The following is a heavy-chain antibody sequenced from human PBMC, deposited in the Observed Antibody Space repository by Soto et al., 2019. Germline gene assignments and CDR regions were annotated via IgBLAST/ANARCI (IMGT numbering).Heavy chain of an antibody. CDR2: INQDGSGK. Sequence: GGSLRLSCAASGFTSSDYWMTWVRQAPGKGLELVANINQDGSGKYYVDSLKGRFTISRDNTKNSLYLQMNSLRVEDTAVYYCARDPSFGALDYWGQGTLVTVSS. CDR3: ARDPSFGALDY. J-gene: IGHJ4*02. CDR1: GFTSSDYW. V-gene: IGHV3-7*01. D-gene: IGHD3-10*01.